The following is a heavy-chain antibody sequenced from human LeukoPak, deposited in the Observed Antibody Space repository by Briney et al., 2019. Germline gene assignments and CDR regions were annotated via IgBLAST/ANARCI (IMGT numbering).Heavy chain of an antibody. Sequence: NPSETLSLTCAVYGXSFSGYYWSWIRQPPGKGLEWIGEINHSGSTNYNPSLKSRVTISVDTSKNQFSLKLSSVTAADTAVYYCARSVNGGSYRDYYFDYWGQGTLVTVSS. D-gene: IGHD1-26*01. J-gene: IGHJ4*02. CDR3: ARSVNGGSYRDYYFDY. CDR1: GXSFSGYY. V-gene: IGHV4-34*01. CDR2: INHSGST.